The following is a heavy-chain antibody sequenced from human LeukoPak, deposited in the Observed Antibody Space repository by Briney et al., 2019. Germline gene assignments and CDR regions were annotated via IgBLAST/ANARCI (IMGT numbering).Heavy chain of an antibody. V-gene: IGHV3-23*01. D-gene: IGHD1-26*01. CDR3: AKRGAEVGASVAPGDY. CDR2: ISGSGSA. Sequence: GGSLRLSCAASGFTLSSYAMNWVRQAPGKGLAWVSGISGSGSAYYAGSVKGRFSISRDKSKNTVYLQMDSLRAEDTAVYYCAKRGAEVGASVAPGDYWGQGTLLTVSS. J-gene: IGHJ4*02. CDR1: GFTLSSYA.